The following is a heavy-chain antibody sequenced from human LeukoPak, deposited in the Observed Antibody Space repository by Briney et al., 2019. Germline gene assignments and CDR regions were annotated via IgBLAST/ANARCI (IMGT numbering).Heavy chain of an antibody. J-gene: IGHJ4*02. CDR2: ISGSGGST. Sequence: AGGSLRISCAASGFTFSSYAMSWVRQAPGKGLEWGIAISGSGGSTYYADSVKGRFTISRDNSKKTLYLQMNRLRAEDMAVYYCAKAVSSKDYLDYWGQGTLVTVSS. CDR1: GFTFSSYA. CDR3: AKAVSSKDYLDY. V-gene: IGHV3-23*01. D-gene: IGHD6-6*01.